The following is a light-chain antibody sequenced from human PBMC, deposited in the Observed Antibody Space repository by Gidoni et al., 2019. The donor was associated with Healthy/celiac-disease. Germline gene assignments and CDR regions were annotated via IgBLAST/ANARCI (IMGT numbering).Light chain of an antibody. CDR2: KAS. V-gene: IGKV1-5*03. J-gene: IGKJ2*01. CDR1: QSISSW. CDR3: QQYNSYSRT. Sequence: DIQMTQSPSTLSASVGARVTIPCRASQSISSWLAWYQQKPGKAAKLLIYKASSLESGVPSRFSGSGSGTEFTLTISSLQPDDFATYYCQQYNSYSRTFGQGTKLEIK.